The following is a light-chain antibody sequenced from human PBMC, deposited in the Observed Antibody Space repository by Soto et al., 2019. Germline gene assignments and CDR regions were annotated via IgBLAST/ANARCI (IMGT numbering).Light chain of an antibody. J-gene: IGKJ5*01. CDR3: QQYNNWPHIT. CDR2: GAS. CDR1: QSVSSN. Sequence: EIVMTQSPATLSVSPWERATLSCRASQSVSSNLAWYQQKPGQAPRLLIYGASTRATGIPARFSGSGSGTEFTLTISSLQSEDFAVYYCQQYNNWPHITFGQGTRLEIK. V-gene: IGKV3-15*01.